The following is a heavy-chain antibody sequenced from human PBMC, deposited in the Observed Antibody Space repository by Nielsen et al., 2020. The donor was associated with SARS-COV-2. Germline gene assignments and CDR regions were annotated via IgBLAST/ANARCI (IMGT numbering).Heavy chain of an antibody. CDR1: GYTFTTYG. CDR3: ARALYRNTLGY. CDR2: ISAYNGNT. V-gene: IGHV1-18*04. J-gene: IGHJ4*02. Sequence: ASVKVSCKASGYTFTTYGISWVRQAPGQGLEWMGWISAYNGNTNYAQKFQGRVTMTTDTSTSTAYMELRSLRSDDTAVYYCARALYRNTLGYWGQGTLVTVSS. D-gene: IGHD7-27*01.